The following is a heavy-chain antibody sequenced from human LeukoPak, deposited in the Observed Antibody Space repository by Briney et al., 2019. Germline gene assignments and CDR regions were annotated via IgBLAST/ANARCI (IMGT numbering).Heavy chain of an antibody. J-gene: IGHJ6*03. D-gene: IGHD6-19*01. V-gene: IGHV3-20*04. CDR1: GFTFDDYG. CDR2: INWNGGST. CDR3: ARARGWYYDYYYYYMDV. Sequence: GGSLRLSCAASGFTFDDYGMSWVRQAPGKGLEWVSGINWNGGSTGYADSVKGRFTISRDNAKNSLYLQMNSLRAEDTAVYYCARARGWYYDYYYYYMDVWGKGTTVTVSS.